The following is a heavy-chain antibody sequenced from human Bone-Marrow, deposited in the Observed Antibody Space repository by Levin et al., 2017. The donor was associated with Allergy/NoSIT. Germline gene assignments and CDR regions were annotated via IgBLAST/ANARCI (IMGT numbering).Heavy chain of an antibody. Sequence: ASVKVSCKASGYTFTSYAINWLRQAPGQGPEWMGWINTDNGNPRYAQGFTGRFVFSLDTSVSTANLQISSLKAEDTAVYYCASDITVRGSKAMDVWGQGTTVTVSS. CDR2: INTDNGNP. CDR1: GYTFTSYA. V-gene: IGHV7-4-1*02. D-gene: IGHD3-10*01. J-gene: IGHJ6*02. CDR3: ASDITVRGSKAMDV.